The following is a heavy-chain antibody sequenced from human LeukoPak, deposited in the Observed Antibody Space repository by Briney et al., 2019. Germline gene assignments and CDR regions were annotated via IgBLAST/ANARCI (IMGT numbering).Heavy chain of an antibody. D-gene: IGHD1-26*01. J-gene: IGHJ3*02. CDR2: ISGSGDST. CDR1: GFTFSSYG. Sequence: GGSLRLSSAASGFTFSSYGMNWVRQAPGKGLEWVSGISGSGDSTKYADSVKGRFTISRDNSKNTLYLQMNSLKAEDTAVYYCAKGRWELLTDAFDIWGQGTMVTVSS. V-gene: IGHV3-23*01. CDR3: AKGRWELLTDAFDI.